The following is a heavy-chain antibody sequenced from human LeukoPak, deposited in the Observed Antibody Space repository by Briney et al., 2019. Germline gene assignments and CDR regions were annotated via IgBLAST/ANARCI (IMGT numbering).Heavy chain of an antibody. Sequence: GGSLRLSCATSGFTFSTYAMSWVRQAPGKGLEWVSAITTSGGNTYCADSVKGRFIISRDNSKNTLSLQLNSLGAEDTAIYFCAKVASYSRSEYGSGSFDSWGQETLVTVSS. V-gene: IGHV3-23*01. CDR2: ITTSGGNT. CDR3: AKVASYSRSEYGSGSFDS. D-gene: IGHD3-10*01. CDR1: GFTFSTYA. J-gene: IGHJ4*02.